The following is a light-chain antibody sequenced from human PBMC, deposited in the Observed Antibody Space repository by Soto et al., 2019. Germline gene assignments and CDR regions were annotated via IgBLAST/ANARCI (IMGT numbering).Light chain of an antibody. CDR3: QKRNNWPPIT. J-gene: IGKJ5*01. CDR1: QSVRRY. CDR2: DAS. Sequence: EIVLTQSPATLSLSPGERATLSCRASQSVRRYLAWYQQKPGQAPRLLIYDASTRATGIPARFSGSGSETDFTLTITRLEPEDFAVYYCQKRNNWPPITFGQGTRLEIK. V-gene: IGKV3-11*01.